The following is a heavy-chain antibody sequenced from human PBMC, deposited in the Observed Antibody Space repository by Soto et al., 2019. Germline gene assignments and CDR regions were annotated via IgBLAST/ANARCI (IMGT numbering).Heavy chain of an antibody. V-gene: IGHV3-74*01. Sequence: EVQLVESGGVSVKPGGSLRLSCAAPGFSLSNYGMHWVRQAPGKGLVWVSRINIDGSTTTYADSVKGRFTISRDNAKNTLYLQMNSLRDEDTAVYYCVRIRRGDGYTFGYWGQGTLVTVSS. CDR3: VRIRRGDGYTFGY. D-gene: IGHD5-12*01. J-gene: IGHJ4*02. CDR1: GFSLSNYG. CDR2: INIDGSTT.